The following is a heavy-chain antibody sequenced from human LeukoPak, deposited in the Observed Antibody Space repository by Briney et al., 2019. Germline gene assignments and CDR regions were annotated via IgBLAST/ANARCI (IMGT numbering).Heavy chain of an antibody. CDR1: GGSISRYY. V-gene: IGHV4-4*07. CDR3: ARGGDYGGNSRGYYYYYYMDV. D-gene: IGHD4-23*01. Sequence: SETLSLTCTVSGGSISRYYWSWIRQPAGKGLGWIGRIYTSGSTNYNPSLKSRVTMSVDTSKNQFSLKLSSVTAADTAVYYCARGGDYGGNSRGYYYYYYMDVWGKGTTVTVSS. CDR2: IYTSGST. J-gene: IGHJ6*03.